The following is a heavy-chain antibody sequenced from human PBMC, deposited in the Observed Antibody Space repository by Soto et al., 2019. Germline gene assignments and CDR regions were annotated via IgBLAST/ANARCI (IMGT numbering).Heavy chain of an antibody. CDR2: IIPIFGTA. Sequence: QVQLVQSGAEVKKPGSSVKVSCKASGGTFSSYAISWVRQAPGQGLEWMGGIIPIFGTANYAQKFQGRVTITAEESKSTAYMELSSLRSEDTAVYYCARVDIVVVPAAMHYYYGMDVWGQGTTVTVSS. CDR1: GGTFSSYA. J-gene: IGHJ6*02. D-gene: IGHD2-2*01. CDR3: ARVDIVVVPAAMHYYYGMDV. V-gene: IGHV1-69*01.